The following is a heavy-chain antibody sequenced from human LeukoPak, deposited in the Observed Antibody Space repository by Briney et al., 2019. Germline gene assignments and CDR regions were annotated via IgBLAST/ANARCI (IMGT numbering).Heavy chain of an antibody. Sequence: GGSLRLSCAASGFTFSGSAMHWVRQASGKGLEWVGRIRSKANSYATAYAASVKGRFTISRDDSKNTAYLQMNSLKTEDTAVYHCAKDPNGDYIGAFDMWGQGTMVTVSS. CDR1: GFTFSGSA. CDR2: IRSKANSYAT. CDR3: AKDPNGDYIGAFDM. D-gene: IGHD4-17*01. J-gene: IGHJ3*02. V-gene: IGHV3-73*01.